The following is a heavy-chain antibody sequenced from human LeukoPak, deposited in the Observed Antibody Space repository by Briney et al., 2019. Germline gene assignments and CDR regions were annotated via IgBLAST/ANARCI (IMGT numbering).Heavy chain of an antibody. V-gene: IGHV4-34*01. CDR3: ARGRYDGNYRGGFYYFDY. Sequence: PSETPSLNCVVSGGAFSDFYLAWIRHSPEKGLEWICEINHSGSTTNNPSLRNRVTISVAAPKNQVSLELTSVTAADTAVYYCARGRYDGNYRGGFYYFDYWGQGTLVTVSS. D-gene: IGHD1-7*01. J-gene: IGHJ4*02. CDR2: INHSGST. CDR1: GGAFSDFY.